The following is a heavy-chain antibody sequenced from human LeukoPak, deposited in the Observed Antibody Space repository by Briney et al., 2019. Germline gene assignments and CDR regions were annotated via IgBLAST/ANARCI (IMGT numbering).Heavy chain of an antibody. D-gene: IGHD5-12*01. CDR2: IHDTRGT. V-gene: IGHV4-59*01. CDR1: GGSMKNYY. Sequence: SETLSLTCTVSGGSMKNYYWSWIRQPPVKGLEWIGYIHDTRGTNYNPSLKSRVTISLDTSKNQFSLKLSSVTAADTAVYYCARGRGYSGYFGYYYMDVWGKGTTVTISS. J-gene: IGHJ6*03. CDR3: ARGRGYSGYFGYYYMDV.